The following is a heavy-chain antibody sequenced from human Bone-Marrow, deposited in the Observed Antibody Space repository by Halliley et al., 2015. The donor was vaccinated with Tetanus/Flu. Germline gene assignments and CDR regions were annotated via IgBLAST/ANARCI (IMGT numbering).Heavy chain of an antibody. CDR3: ATGNYFFDY. CDR2: TYYSSNWYN. V-gene: IGHV6-1*01. J-gene: IGHJ4*02. Sequence: LEWLGRTYYSSNWYNDYAVSVKSRIPVNPNTSKTHFSLQLDSVTPEDTAVYYCATGNYFFDYWGQGTLVTVSS. D-gene: IGHD1-7*01.